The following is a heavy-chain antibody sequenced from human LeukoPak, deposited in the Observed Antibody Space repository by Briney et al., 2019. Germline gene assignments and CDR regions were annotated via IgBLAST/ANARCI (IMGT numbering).Heavy chain of an antibody. V-gene: IGHV3-66*01. CDR1: GFTVSSNY. D-gene: IGHD3-3*01. CDR3: AKEGVTNDFWSGPHNDAFDI. Sequence: PGGSLRLSCAASGFTVSSNYMSWVRQAPGKGLEWVSVIYSGGSTYYADSVKGRFTISRDNSKNTLYLQMNSLRAEDTAVYYCAKEGVTNDFWSGPHNDAFDIWGQGTMVTVSS. CDR2: IYSGGST. J-gene: IGHJ3*02.